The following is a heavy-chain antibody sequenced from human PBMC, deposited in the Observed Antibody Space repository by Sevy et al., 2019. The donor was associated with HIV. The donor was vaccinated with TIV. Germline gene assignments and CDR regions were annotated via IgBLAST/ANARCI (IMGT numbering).Heavy chain of an antibody. CDR1: GFTFSSFA. Sequence: GGSLRLSCAASGFTFSSFAMGWVRQAPGKGLDWISVISGTGDHTYYANSVKGRFTISRDNSTNPLFLQMNSLRVEDTAIFYCAKKMGGGSGMAFLVDYWGQGTLVTVSS. V-gene: IGHV3-23*01. CDR2: ISGTGDHT. CDR3: AKKMGGGSGMAFLVDY. J-gene: IGHJ4*02. D-gene: IGHD5-18*01.